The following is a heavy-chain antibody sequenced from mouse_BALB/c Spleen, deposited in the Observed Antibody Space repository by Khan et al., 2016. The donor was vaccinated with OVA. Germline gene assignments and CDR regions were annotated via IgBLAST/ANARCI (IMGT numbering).Heavy chain of an antibody. CDR1: GFSLTGYG. D-gene: IGHD2-10*01. CDR3: ARAYYANYSKAIDY. V-gene: IGHV2-6-7*01. J-gene: IGHJ4*01. CDR2: IWGGGST. Sequence: QVELEESRPGLVAPSQSLSMTCTASGFSLTGYGVNWVRQPPGKGLEWLGMIWGGGSTDYNSVLKSRLSISKENTKSQASYKMNSLQTDETARCYAARAYYANYSKAIDYWGQGTPVPVSS.